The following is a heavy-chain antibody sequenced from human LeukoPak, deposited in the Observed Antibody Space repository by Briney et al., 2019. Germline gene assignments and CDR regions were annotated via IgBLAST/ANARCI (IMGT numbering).Heavy chain of an antibody. CDR2: ISGSGGST. CDR1: GFTFSSYA. D-gene: IGHD6-13*01. V-gene: IGHV3-23*01. Sequence: SGASLRLSCAASGFTFSSYAMSWVRQAPGKGLEWVSAISGSGGSTYYADSVKGRFTISRDNSKNTLYLQMNSLRAEDTAVYYCAKDIAALPYYYYSGMDVWGQGTTVTVSS. J-gene: IGHJ6*02. CDR3: AKDIAALPYYYYSGMDV.